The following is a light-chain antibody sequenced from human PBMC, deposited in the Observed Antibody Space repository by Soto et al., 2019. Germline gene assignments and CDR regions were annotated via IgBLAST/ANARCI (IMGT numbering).Light chain of an antibody. J-gene: IGLJ1*01. CDR2: EVR. Sequence: QSALTQPASVSGSPGQSITISCTGTSSDVGGSNYVSWYQQNPGKAPKLMIYEVRNRPSGVSNRFSGSKSGNTASLTISGIQAEEEADYSCSSYTSSRILYVFGTGTKVTV. V-gene: IGLV2-14*01. CDR1: SSDVGGSNY. CDR3: SSYTSSRILYV.